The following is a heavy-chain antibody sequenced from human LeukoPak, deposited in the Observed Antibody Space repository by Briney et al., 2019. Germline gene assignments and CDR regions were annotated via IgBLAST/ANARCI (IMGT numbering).Heavy chain of an antibody. CDR1: GYTFTGYY. CDR2: INPNSGDT. Sequence: GASVKVSCKASGYTFTGYYMHWVRQAPGQGLEWMGWINPNSGDTHYAQKFQGRVTITRDTSISTAYMELSRLRSDDTAVYYCARLSAYDILPGYGWFDPWGQGTLVTVSS. V-gene: IGHV1-2*02. D-gene: IGHD3-9*01. CDR3: ARLSAYDILPGYGWFDP. J-gene: IGHJ5*02.